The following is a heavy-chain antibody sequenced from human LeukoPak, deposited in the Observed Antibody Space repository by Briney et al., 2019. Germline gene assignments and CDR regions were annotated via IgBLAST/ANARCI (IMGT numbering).Heavy chain of an antibody. J-gene: IGHJ4*02. CDR3: ARDRIVGALYFDY. Sequence: GGSLRLSCAASGFTFSSYAMHWVRQAPGKGLEWVAVISYDGSNKFYADSVKGRFTISRDNSKNTLYLQMNSLRAEDTAVYYCARDRIVGALYFDYWGQGTLVTVSS. D-gene: IGHD1-26*01. V-gene: IGHV3-30-3*01. CDR1: GFTFSSYA. CDR2: ISYDGSNK.